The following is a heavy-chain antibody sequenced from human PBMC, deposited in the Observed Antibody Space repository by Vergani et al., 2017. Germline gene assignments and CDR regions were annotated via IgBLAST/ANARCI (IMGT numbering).Heavy chain of an antibody. CDR2: INHSGST. D-gene: IGHD6-19*01. CDR1: GGSFSGYY. J-gene: IGHJ5*02. V-gene: IGHV4-34*01. CDR3: ARGLCAYSSGWYNWFDP. Sequence: QVQLQESGPGLVKPSETLSLTCAVYGGSFSGYYWSWIRQPPGKGLEGIGEINHSGSTNDNPSLKSRVTISVDTSKNQFSLKLSSVTAADTAVYYCARGLCAYSSGWYNWFDPWGQGTLVTVSS.